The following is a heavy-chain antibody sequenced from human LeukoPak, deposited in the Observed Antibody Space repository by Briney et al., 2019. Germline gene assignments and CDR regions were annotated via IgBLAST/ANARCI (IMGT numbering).Heavy chain of an antibody. CDR3: ARHYYDSSGYDY. Sequence: SETLSLTCTVSGGSISSSSYYWGWIRQPPGKGLEWIGSIYYSGSTYYNPSLKSRVTISVDTSENQFSLKLSAVTAADTAVYYCARHYYDSSGYDYWGQGTLVTVSS. D-gene: IGHD3-22*01. CDR1: GGSISSSSYY. CDR2: IYYSGST. V-gene: IGHV4-39*01. J-gene: IGHJ4*02.